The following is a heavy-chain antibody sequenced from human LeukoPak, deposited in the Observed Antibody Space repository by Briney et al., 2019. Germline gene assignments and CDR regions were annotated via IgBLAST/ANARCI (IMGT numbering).Heavy chain of an antibody. V-gene: IGHV3-9*01. Sequence: GRSLRLSCAAPGFTFDDYAMHWVRQAPGKGLEWVSGISWNSGSIGYADSVKGRFTISRDNAKNSLYLQMNRLRAEDTALYYCAKRGTNFQFDPWGQGTLVTVSS. J-gene: IGHJ5*02. CDR1: GFTFDDYA. CDR3: AKRGTNFQFDP. D-gene: IGHD2-2*01. CDR2: ISWNSGSI.